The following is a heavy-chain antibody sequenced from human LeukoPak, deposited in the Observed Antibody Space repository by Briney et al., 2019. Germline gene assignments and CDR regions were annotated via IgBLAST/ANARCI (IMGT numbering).Heavy chain of an antibody. Sequence: TLSLTCAVSGVSISSSEWWIWVRQPPGQGLEWIGEIHRDGRTRYNPSLKSRVTMSMDYSKNQFSLSVTSVTAADTAIYYCGKTDIYFNPIDYWGPGSLVTVSS. J-gene: IGHJ4*02. V-gene: IGHV4-4*02. CDR1: GVSISSSEW. CDR2: IHRDGRT. CDR3: GKTDIYFNPIDY. D-gene: IGHD3-9*01.